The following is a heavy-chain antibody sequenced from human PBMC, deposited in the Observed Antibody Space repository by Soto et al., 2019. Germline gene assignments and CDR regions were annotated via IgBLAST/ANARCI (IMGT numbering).Heavy chain of an antibody. CDR3: ARAAAGAHFDY. CDR2: DTEDGET. D-gene: IGHD6-13*01. V-gene: IGHV1-24*01. J-gene: IGHJ4*02. Sequence: DTEDGETIYAQKFQGRVTMTEDTSTDTAYMELSSLRSEDTAVYYCARAAAGAHFDYWGQGTLVTVSS.